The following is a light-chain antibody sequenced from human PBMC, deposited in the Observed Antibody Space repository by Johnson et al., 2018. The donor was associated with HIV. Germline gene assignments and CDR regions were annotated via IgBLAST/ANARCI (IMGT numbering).Light chain of an antibody. CDR2: ENN. J-gene: IGLJ1*01. CDR3: GTWDSSLSAHV. CDR1: SSNIGNNY. V-gene: IGLV1-51*02. Sequence: SVLTQPPSVSAAPGQTVTISCSGSSSNIGNNYVSWYQQLPGTAPKLLIYENNKRPSGIPDRFSGSKSGTSATLGITGLQTGDEADYYCGTWDSSLSAHVFGTGTKVSVL.